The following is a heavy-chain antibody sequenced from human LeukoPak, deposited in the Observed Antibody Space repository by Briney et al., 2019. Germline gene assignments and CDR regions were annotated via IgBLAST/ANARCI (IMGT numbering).Heavy chain of an antibody. J-gene: IGHJ4*02. CDR1: GGTFSSYA. D-gene: IGHD3-22*01. CDR2: IIPIFGTA. CDR3: ASGYYDSSGVGPYSADY. Sequence: SVKVSCKASGGTFSSYAISWVRQAPGQGLEWMGWIIPIFGTANYAQKFQDRVTINTYESTSTAYMELSSLRSEDTAVYYCASGYYDSSGVGPYSADYWGQGTLVTVSS. V-gene: IGHV1-69*05.